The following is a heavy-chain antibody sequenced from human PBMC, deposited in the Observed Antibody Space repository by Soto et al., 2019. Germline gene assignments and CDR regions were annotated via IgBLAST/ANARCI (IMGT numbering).Heavy chain of an antibody. J-gene: IGHJ6*02. D-gene: IGHD7-27*01. Sequence: PSETLSLTCSVFGGSMSPYYWSWIRQSPGKGLEWIANIYYRGNTNYNPSLESRVTISIDTSKNQFSLKLNSLTAADTAVSYCARHSKKTGDFDYYYGMDVWGQGTTVTV. CDR1: GGSMSPYY. CDR3: ARHSKKTGDFDYYYGMDV. V-gene: IGHV4-59*08. CDR2: IYYRGNT.